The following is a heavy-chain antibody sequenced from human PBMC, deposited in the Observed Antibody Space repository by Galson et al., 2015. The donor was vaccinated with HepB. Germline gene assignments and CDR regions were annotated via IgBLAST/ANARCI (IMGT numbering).Heavy chain of an antibody. Sequence: LVKPTQTLTLTCTFSGFSLSSSGVGVGWIRQPPGKALEWLALIYWDGNERYSSSLKTRLTITKDTSKNQVFLTMTNMDPVDTATYYCAHRLSAMIRGADVAWFDPWGQGTLVTVSS. V-gene: IGHV2-5*02. J-gene: IGHJ5*02. CDR2: IYWDGNE. D-gene: IGHD3-10*01. CDR1: GFSLSSSGVG. CDR3: AHRLSAMIRGADVAWFDP.